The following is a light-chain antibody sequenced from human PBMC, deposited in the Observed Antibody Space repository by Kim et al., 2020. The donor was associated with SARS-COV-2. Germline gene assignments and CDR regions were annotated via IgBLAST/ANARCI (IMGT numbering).Light chain of an antibody. V-gene: IGLV3-19*01. CDR2: GKN. J-gene: IGLJ2*01. CDR3: QSRDSGGNEF. Sequence: SSELTQDPVVSVALGQTVRITCQGDSLRSYYASWYRQKPRQAPVLVIYGKNNRPSGIPDRFSGSASGNTASLTISGTQAEDEGDYYCQSRDSGGNEFFGGGPRLT. CDR1: SLRSYY.